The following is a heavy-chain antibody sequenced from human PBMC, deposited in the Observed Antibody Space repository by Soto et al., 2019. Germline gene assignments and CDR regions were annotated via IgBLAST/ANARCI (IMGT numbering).Heavy chain of an antibody. CDR1: GFTFSSYD. Sequence: EVQLEESGGGLVQPGGSLRLSCAASGFTFSSYDMHWVRQATGKGLEWVSAIGTAGDTYYPGSVKGRFTISRENAKNSLYLQMNSLRAGDTAVYYCARGYCTNGVCWGGYYGMDVWGQGTTVTVSS. D-gene: IGHD2-8*01. CDR2: IGTAGDT. CDR3: ARGYCTNGVCWGGYYGMDV. V-gene: IGHV3-13*01. J-gene: IGHJ6*02.